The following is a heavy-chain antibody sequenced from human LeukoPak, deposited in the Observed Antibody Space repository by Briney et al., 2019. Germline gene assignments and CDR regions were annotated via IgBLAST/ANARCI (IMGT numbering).Heavy chain of an antibody. CDR3: ASMSPYYDFWSGYYTTDGAFDI. J-gene: IGHJ3*02. CDR1: GGSISSGGYY. CDR2: IYYSGST. D-gene: IGHD3-3*01. V-gene: IGHV4-31*03. Sequence: PSQTLSLTCTVSGGSISSGGYYWSWIRQHPGKGREWIGYIYYSGSTYYNPSLKSRVTISVDTSKNQFSLKLSSVTAADTAVYYCASMSPYYDFWSGYYTTDGAFDIWGQGTMVTVSS.